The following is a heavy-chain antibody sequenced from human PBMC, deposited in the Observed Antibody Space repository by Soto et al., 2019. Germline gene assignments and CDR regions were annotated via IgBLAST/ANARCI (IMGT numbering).Heavy chain of an antibody. CDR1: GFTFSSYA. Sequence: EVQLLESGGGLVQPGGSLRLSCAASGFTFSSYAMSWVRQAPGEGLEWVSAISGSGGSTYYADSVKGRFTISRDNSKNTLYLQMNSLRAEDTAVYYCAKDRTPDYYDSSGYLGYWGQGTLVTVSS. D-gene: IGHD3-22*01. CDR2: ISGSGGST. J-gene: IGHJ4*02. V-gene: IGHV3-23*01. CDR3: AKDRTPDYYDSSGYLGY.